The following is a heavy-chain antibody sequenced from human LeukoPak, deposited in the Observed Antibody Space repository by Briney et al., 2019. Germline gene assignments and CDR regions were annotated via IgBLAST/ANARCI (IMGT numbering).Heavy chain of an antibody. CDR3: ARHYYGSGSYGGY. Sequence: PGESLKISCKGSGYSFTSYWISWVRQMPGKGLEWMGRIDPSGSYTNYSPSFQGHVTISADKSISTAYLQWSSLKASDTAMYYCARHYYGSGSYGGYWGQGTLVTVSS. CDR1: GYSFTSYW. V-gene: IGHV5-10-1*01. J-gene: IGHJ4*02. D-gene: IGHD3-10*01. CDR2: IDPSGSYT.